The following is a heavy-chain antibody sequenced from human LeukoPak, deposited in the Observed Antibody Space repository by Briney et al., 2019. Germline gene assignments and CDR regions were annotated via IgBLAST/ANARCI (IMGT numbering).Heavy chain of an antibody. CDR1: GGSISSYY. Sequence: NSSETLSLTCTVSGGSISSYYWSWIRQPPGKGLEWIGYIYYSGSTNYNPSLKSRVTISVDTSKNQFSLKLSSVTAADTAVYYCARRVGAAAERPSFFDYWGQGTLVTVSS. CDR2: IYYSGST. CDR3: ARRVGAAAERPSFFDY. J-gene: IGHJ4*02. D-gene: IGHD6-13*01. V-gene: IGHV4-59*08.